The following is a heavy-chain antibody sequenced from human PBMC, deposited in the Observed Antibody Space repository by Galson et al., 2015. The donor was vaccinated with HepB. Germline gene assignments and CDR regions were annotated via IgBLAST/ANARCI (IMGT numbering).Heavy chain of an antibody. CDR2: ISGSGDST. CDR1: GFTFSTYA. CDR3: ARGDYGDYTFRFDY. D-gene: IGHD4-17*01. J-gene: IGHJ4*02. V-gene: IGHV3-23*01. Sequence: SLRLSCAASGFTFSTYAMSWVRQAPGKGLEWVSTISGSGDSTYYADSVKGRFTISRDNSKNSLYLQMNSLRAEDTAVYYCARGDYGDYTFRFDYWGQGTLVTVSS.